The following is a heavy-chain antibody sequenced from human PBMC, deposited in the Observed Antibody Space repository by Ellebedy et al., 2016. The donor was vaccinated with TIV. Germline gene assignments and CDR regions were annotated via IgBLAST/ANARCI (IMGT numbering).Heavy chain of an antibody. J-gene: IGHJ3*02. CDR1: GFTFSSYS. CDR3: ARHYYDSSGYYYEGAFDI. CDR2: ISSSSSYI. Sequence: GGSLRLXXAASGFTFSSYSMNWVRQAPGKGLEWVSSISSSSSYIYYADSVKGRFTISRDNAKNSLYLQMNSLRAEDTAVYYCARHYYDSSGYYYEGAFDIWGQGTMVTVSS. V-gene: IGHV3-21*01. D-gene: IGHD3-22*01.